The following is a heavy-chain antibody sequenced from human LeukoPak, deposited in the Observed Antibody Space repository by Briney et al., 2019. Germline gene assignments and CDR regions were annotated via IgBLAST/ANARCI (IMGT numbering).Heavy chain of an antibody. V-gene: IGHV3-33*03. CDR2: IWYDGSKE. CDR1: GFAFGSHG. Sequence: PGMSLRLSCEASGFAFGSHGMHWVRQAPGKGLEWVAVIWYDGSKEFYGDSVKGRLVISRDNAKNTLYLQMNSLRAEDTALYYCAAQDSSSLYYYYGMDVWGQGTTVTVSS. J-gene: IGHJ6*02. D-gene: IGHD6-6*01. CDR3: AAQDSSSLYYYYGMDV.